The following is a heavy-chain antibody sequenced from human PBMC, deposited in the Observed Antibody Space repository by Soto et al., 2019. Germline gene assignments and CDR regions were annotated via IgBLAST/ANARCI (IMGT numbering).Heavy chain of an antibody. CDR2: IYSGGST. J-gene: IGHJ3*02. CDR3: ARVRTTDDASDI. V-gene: IGHV3-53*01. D-gene: IGHD4-17*01. Sequence: GGSLRLSCAASGFTVSSNYMSWVRQAPGKGLEWVSVIYSGGSTYYADSVKGRFTISRDNSKNTLYLQMNSLRAEDTAVYYCARVRTTDDASDIWGQGTMVTVSS. CDR1: GFTVSSNY.